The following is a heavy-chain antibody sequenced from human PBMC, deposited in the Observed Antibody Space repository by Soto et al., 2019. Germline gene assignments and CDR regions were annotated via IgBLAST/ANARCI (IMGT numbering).Heavy chain of an antibody. Sequence: GGSLRLSCAASGFTFSSFAMSWVRQAPGKGLDWVSAISGSGGSTYSADSVKGRFTISRDNSKNTLYLQMSSLRAEDTAVYYCARGFSAGKGSPTDFWGQGSLVTVSS. CDR1: GFTFSSFA. CDR3: ARGFSAGKGSPTDF. J-gene: IGHJ4*02. D-gene: IGHD6-13*01. V-gene: IGHV3-23*01. CDR2: ISGSGGST.